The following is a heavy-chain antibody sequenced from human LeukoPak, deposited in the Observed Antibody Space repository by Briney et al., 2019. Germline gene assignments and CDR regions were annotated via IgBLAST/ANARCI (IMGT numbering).Heavy chain of an antibody. CDR1: GYTFTGYY. V-gene: IGHV1-2*02. CDR3: ARGAIYCSGGSCYPNYFDY. J-gene: IGHJ4*02. Sequence: GASVKVSCKASGYTFTGYYMHWVRQAPGQGLEWMGWINRNTGGTNYAQKFQGRVTMTRDTAISTAYMELGRLTSDDTAVYYCARGAIYCSGGSCYPNYFDYWGQGTLVTVSS. CDR2: INRNTGGT. D-gene: IGHD2-15*01.